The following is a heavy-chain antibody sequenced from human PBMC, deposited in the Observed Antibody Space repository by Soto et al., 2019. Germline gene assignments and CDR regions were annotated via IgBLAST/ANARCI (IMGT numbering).Heavy chain of an antibody. CDR3: AHFGYCSGGSCYGGWFDP. Sequence: QITLKESGPPLVKHTQTLTLTCTFSGFSLSTSGVGVGWIRQPPGKALEWLALIYWDDDKRYSPSLKGRLTITKDTSKNQLVLTMTNMDPVDTATYYRAHFGYCSGGSCYGGWFDPWGQGTLVTVSS. CDR1: GFSLSTSGVG. V-gene: IGHV2-5*02. J-gene: IGHJ5*02. D-gene: IGHD2-15*01. CDR2: IYWDDDK.